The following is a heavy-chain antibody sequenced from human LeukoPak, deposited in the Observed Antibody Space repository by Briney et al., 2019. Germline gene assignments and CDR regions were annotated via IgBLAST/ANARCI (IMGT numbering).Heavy chain of an antibody. CDR2: IYYSGCT. Sequence: PSQTLSLTCTVSGGSISSGDYYWSWIRQPPGKGLEWIGDIYYSGCTYYNPSLKRRVTISLDTSKNQFSLKLSSVTAADTAVYYCARDSTGNQNGQIDSSGWYFDYWGQGTLVTVSS. V-gene: IGHV4-30-4*08. D-gene: IGHD6-19*01. CDR1: GGSISSGDYY. J-gene: IGHJ4*02. CDR3: ARDSTGNQNGQIDSSGWYFDY.